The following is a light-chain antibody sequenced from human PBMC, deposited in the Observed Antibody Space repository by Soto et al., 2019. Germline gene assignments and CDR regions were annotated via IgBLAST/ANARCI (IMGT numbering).Light chain of an antibody. CDR3: QDHNCYSVA. CDR1: QTISSW. Sequence: DIQMTQSPSTLSGSVGDRVTITCRASQTISSWLAWYQQKPGKAPKLLIYKGPTVKSGVPSRFGGSGSGIEFTLTISSLPLDVFVAYYGQDHNCYSVAFGQGTKVDLK. CDR2: KGP. V-gene: IGKV1-5*03. J-gene: IGKJ1*01.